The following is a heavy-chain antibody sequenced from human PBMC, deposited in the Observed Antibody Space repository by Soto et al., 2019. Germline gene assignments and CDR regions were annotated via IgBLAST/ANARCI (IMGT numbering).Heavy chain of an antibody. CDR1: GYTFTSYG. V-gene: IGHV1-3*01. J-gene: IGHJ6*02. CDR3: ARDDGFLEWLLFRYGMDV. D-gene: IGHD3-3*01. CDR2: INAATGDT. Sequence: ASVKVSCKASGYTFTSYGIHWVRQAPGQRLEWMGWINAATGDTKSSPKFQGRVTITRGTSASTAYMELRSLRSDDTAVYYCARDDGFLEWLLFRYGMDVWGQGTTVTVSS.